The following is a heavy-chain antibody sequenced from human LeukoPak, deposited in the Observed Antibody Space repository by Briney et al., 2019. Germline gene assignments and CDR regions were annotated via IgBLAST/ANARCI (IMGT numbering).Heavy chain of an antibody. D-gene: IGHD3-9*01. V-gene: IGHV4-59*01. CDR2: IYNSGST. Sequence: PSETLSLTCTVSGGSISSYYWSWIRQPPGKGLDWIGYIYNSGSTNYNPSLRSRVTISVDTSKDQFSLKLSSVTAADTAVSYCARGFRFLRDILTGYSFQLDYWGQGTLVTVSS. CDR3: ARGFRFLRDILTGYSFQLDY. J-gene: IGHJ4*02. CDR1: GGSISSYY.